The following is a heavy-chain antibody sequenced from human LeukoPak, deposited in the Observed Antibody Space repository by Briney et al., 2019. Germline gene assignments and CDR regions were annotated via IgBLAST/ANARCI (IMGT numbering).Heavy chain of an antibody. V-gene: IGHV3-30*18. CDR2: ISYDGSNK. Sequence: GGSLRLSCAASGFTFSSYGMHWVRQAPGKGLEWVAVISYDGSNKYYADSVKGRFTISRDNSKNTLYLQMNSLRAEDTAVYYCAKERGKNGYSGYLPDYWGQGTLVTVSS. J-gene: IGHJ4*02. CDR1: GFTFSSYG. CDR3: AKERGKNGYSGYLPDY. D-gene: IGHD5-12*01.